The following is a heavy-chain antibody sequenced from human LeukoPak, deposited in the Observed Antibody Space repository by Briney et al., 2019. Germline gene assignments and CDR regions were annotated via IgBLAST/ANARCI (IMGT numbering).Heavy chain of an antibody. Sequence: SETLSLTCTVSGGSMSGFFWTWIRQPPGRELEWIGSIYYSGSSTKYNPSLKSRVTISVDTSKSQFSLSLNSATAADTAVYYCARTSRHFYGSGTNLTPWPAGMDVWGQGTTVTVSS. CDR2: IYYSGSST. D-gene: IGHD3-10*01. J-gene: IGHJ6*02. CDR3: ARTSRHFYGSGTNLTPWPAGMDV. CDR1: GGSMSGFF. V-gene: IGHV4-59*01.